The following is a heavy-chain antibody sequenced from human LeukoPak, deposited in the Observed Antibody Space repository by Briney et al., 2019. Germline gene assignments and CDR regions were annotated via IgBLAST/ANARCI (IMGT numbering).Heavy chain of an antibody. CDR3: ARGSRSWFDP. CDR1: GGSISSYY. J-gene: IGHJ5*02. Sequence: SETLSLTCSVSGGSISSYYWSWIRQPPGKGLEWIGYIYYSGSTNYNPSLKSRVTISVDTSKNQVALNLTSMTAADTAVYYCARGSRSWFDPWGQGTLVTVSS. V-gene: IGHV4-59*01. CDR2: IYYSGST.